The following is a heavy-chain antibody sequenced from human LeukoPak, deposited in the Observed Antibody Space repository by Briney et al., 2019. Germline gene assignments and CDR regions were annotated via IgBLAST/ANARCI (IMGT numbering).Heavy chain of an antibody. CDR1: GFTCRDYY. CDR2: TCNKANWYTT. Sequence: GVPLRLPCGASGFTCRDYYMDCLRKSPGKGVEWVCRTCNKANWYTTVDAASVKGRFTISRDESKKSLYLEMNSLKSEDTAVYYCARGPPGSSHLLDYWGQGTLVTGSS. D-gene: IGHD1-26*01. CDR3: ARGPPGSSHLLDY. V-gene: IGHV3-72*01. J-gene: IGHJ4*02.